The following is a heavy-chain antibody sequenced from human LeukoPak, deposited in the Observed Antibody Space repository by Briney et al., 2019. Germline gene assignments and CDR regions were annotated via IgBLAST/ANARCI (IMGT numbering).Heavy chain of an antibody. CDR2: ISGSGGSP. CDR3: AKEIFGVPAAISAY. D-gene: IGHD2-2*02. CDR1: GFTFSSYA. Sequence: GGSLRLSCAASGFTFSSYAMSWVRQAPGKGLEWVSAISGSGGSPYYADSVKGRFTISRDNSKNTLYLQMNSLRAEDTAVYYCAKEIFGVPAAISAYWGQGTLVTVSS. V-gene: IGHV3-23*01. J-gene: IGHJ4*02.